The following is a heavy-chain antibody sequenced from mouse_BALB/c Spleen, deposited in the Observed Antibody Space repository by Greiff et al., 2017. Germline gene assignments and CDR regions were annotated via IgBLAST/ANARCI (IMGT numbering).Heavy chain of an antibody. V-gene: IGHV1-63*01. J-gene: IGHJ4*01. CDR2: IYPGSGNT. CDR3: GRDYDYDGAMDY. CDR1: GYAFTNYW. Sequence: VQLQESGAELVRPGTSVKISCKASGYAFTNYWLGWVKQRPGHGLEWIGDIYPGSGNTYYNEKFKGKATLTADKSSSTAYMQLSSLTSEDSAVYYCGRDYDYDGAMDYWGQGTSVTVSS. D-gene: IGHD2-4*01.